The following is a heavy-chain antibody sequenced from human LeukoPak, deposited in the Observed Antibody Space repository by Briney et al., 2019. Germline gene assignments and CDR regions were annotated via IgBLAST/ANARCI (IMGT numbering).Heavy chain of an antibody. J-gene: IGHJ5*02. V-gene: IGHV4-4*07. CDR3: ARDRYGAARPGFDP. Sequence: SGTLSLTCTVSGGSISSYYWSWIRQPAGKGLEWIGRIYTSGSTNYSLSLKSRVTMSVDTSKNQFSLKLSSVTAADTAVYYCARDRYGAARPGFDPWGQGTLVTVSS. D-gene: IGHD6-6*01. CDR2: IYTSGST. CDR1: GGSISSYY.